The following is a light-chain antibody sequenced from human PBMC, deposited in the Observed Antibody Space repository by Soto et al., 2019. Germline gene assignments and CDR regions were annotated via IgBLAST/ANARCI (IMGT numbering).Light chain of an antibody. V-gene: IGKV2-28*01. J-gene: IGKJ1*01. CDR3: MQALQTPWT. CDR1: QSLLQSNGNNY. Sequence: DIVLTQSPLSLPVTPGEPASISCRSSQSLLQSNGNNYLDWYLQKPGQSPQVLIYLGSNRASGVPDRFSGSGSGTDFTLKISRVEAEDVGVYYCMQALQTPWTFVQGTKVEIK. CDR2: LGS.